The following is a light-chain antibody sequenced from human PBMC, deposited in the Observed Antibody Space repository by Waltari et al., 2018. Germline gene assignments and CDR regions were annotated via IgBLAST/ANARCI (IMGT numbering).Light chain of an antibody. Sequence: QSALTQPASVSGSPGQSITISCAGTSSDVGNYNLVSWYQQHAGEAPKLMIYEVTKRPSGGSNRFSGSKSGNTASLTISGLQAEDEADYYCCSYASGSTFVFGGGTKLTVL. V-gene: IGLV2-23*02. J-gene: IGLJ2*01. CDR3: CSYASGSTFV. CDR2: EVT. CDR1: SSDVGNYNL.